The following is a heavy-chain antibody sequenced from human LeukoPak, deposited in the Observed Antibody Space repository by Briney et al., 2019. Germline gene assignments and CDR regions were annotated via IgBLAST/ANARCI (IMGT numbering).Heavy chain of an antibody. CDR2: IWYDGSNK. CDR3: AKDTRYCSSTSCYGIYYMDV. J-gene: IGHJ6*03. Sequence: RGSLRLSCAASGFTFSSYGMHWVRQAPGKGLEWVAVIWYDGSNKYYADSVKGRFTISRDNSKNTLYLQMNSLRAEDTAVYYCAKDTRYCSSTSCYGIYYMDVWGKGTTVTVSS. D-gene: IGHD2-2*01. V-gene: IGHV3-33*06. CDR1: GFTFSSYG.